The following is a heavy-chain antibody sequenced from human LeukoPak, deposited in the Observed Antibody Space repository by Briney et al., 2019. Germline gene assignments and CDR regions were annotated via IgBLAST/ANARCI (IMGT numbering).Heavy chain of an antibody. D-gene: IGHD3-16*01. CDR2: IKSDGSNS. Sequence: QPGGSLRLSCAASGFTFSSSWMHWVRQVPGKGLGWVSRIKSDGSNSTYADSVKGRFTISRHNARNTLYLQMNSLRAEDTGVYYCVSSNEVFRGPMPPDYWGQGTLVTVSS. J-gene: IGHJ4*02. V-gene: IGHV3-74*01. CDR3: VSSNEVFRGPMPPDY. CDR1: GFTFSSSW.